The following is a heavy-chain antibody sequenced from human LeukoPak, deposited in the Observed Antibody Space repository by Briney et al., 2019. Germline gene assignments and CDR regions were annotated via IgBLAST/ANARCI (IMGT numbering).Heavy chain of an antibody. CDR1: GFTFSSYG. Sequence: PGGSLRLSCAASGFTFSSYGMHWVRQAPGKGLEWVAFIRYDGSNKYYTDSVKGRFTISRDNSKNTLYLQMNSLRAEDTAVYYCAKDQPRGSGWDINWFDPWGQGTLVTVSS. CDR2: IRYDGSNK. V-gene: IGHV3-30*02. CDR3: AKDQPRGSGWDINWFDP. D-gene: IGHD6-19*01. J-gene: IGHJ5*02.